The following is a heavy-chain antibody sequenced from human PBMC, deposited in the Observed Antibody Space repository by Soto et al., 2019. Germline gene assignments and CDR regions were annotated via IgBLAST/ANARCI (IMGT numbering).Heavy chain of an antibody. D-gene: IGHD3-10*01. CDR2: IYHSGST. CDR1: GGSISSGGYS. CDR3: ARGPPFGY. Sequence: QLQLQESGSGLVKPSQTLSLTCAVSGGSISSGGYSWSWIRQPPGKGLEWIGYIYHSGSTYYNPSVMSRVTLSVDRSKNQFSLKLSSGPAADTAVYYFARGPPFGYWGQGTLVTVSS. V-gene: IGHV4-30-2*01. J-gene: IGHJ4*02.